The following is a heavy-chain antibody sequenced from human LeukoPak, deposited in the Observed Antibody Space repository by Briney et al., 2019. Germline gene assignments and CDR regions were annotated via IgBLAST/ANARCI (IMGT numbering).Heavy chain of an antibody. CDR1: GYTFTGYY. CDR3: ARDHYYDSSGYRFDY. V-gene: IGHV1-2*02. D-gene: IGHD3-22*01. J-gene: IGHJ4*02. Sequence: ASVKLSCKASGYTFTGYYMHWVRQAPGQGLEWMGWINPNSGGTNYAQKFQGRVTMTRDTSISTAYMELSRLRSDDTAVYYCARDHYYDSSGYRFDYWGQGTLVTVSS. CDR2: INPNSGGT.